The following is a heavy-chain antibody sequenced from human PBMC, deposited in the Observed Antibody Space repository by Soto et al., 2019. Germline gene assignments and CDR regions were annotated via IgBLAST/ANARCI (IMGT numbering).Heavy chain of an antibody. Sequence: ASVKVSCKASGFTFTSSAMQWVRQARGQRLEWIGWIVVGSGNTNYAQKFQERVTITRDMSTSTAYMELSSLRSEDTAVYYCAAVKSYYDILTGYNWFDPWGQGTLVTVSS. J-gene: IGHJ5*02. V-gene: IGHV1-58*02. D-gene: IGHD3-9*01. CDR1: GFTFTSSA. CDR2: IVVGSGNT. CDR3: AAVKSYYDILTGYNWFDP.